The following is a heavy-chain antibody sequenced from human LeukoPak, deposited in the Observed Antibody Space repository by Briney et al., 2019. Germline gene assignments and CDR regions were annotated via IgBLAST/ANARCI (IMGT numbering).Heavy chain of an antibody. J-gene: IGHJ5*02. CDR1: GGTSSSYA. CDR3: ARDSLYYGSGSYLGFDP. V-gene: IGHV1-18*01. Sequence: ASVKVSCKASGGTSSSYANSWVRQAPGPGLEWMGWISSYNGNTNYAAQLQGRVTMTTDTSTSTVYMELRSLRSDETAVYYGARDSLYYGSGSYLGFDPWGQGTLVTVSS. D-gene: IGHD3-10*01. CDR2: ISSYNGNT.